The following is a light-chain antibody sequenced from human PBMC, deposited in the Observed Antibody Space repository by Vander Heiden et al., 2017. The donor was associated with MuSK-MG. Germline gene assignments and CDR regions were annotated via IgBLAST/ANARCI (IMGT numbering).Light chain of an antibody. CDR2: DVS. J-gene: IGLJ2*01. CDR1: SSAVGRYNF. Sequence: QSALTQPRSVSGSPGQSVTISCTGTSSAVGRYNFVSWFQHHPGKAPNLMIYDVSKRPSGVPDRFSGSKYGNTASLTISGLQAEDEADYYCCSYAGNASLRIFGGGTKLTVL. CDR3: CSYAGNASLRI. V-gene: IGLV2-11*01.